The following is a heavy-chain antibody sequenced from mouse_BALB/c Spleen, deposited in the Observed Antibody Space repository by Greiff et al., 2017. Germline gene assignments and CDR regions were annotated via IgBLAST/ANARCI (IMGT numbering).Heavy chain of an antibody. V-gene: IGHV1-18*01. J-gene: IGHJ1*01. CDR2: INPNNGGT. CDR1: GYTFTDYN. CDR3: AREVDYGSGGYFDV. Sequence: VQLKESGPELVKPGASVKIPCKASGYTFTDYNMDWVKQSHGKSLEWIGDINPNNGGTIYNQKFKGKATLTVDKSSSTAYMELRSLTSEDTAVYYCAREVDYGSGGYFDVWGAGTTVTVSS. D-gene: IGHD1-1*01.